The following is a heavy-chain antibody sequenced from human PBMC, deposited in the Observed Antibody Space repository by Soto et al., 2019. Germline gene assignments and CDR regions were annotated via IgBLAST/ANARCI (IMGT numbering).Heavy chain of an antibody. V-gene: IGHV1-3*01. J-gene: IGHJ4*02. CDR3: ARRTDLAY. CDR2: INADNGNT. CDR1: GYTFTNYA. Sequence: QVQLVQSGAEVKKPGASVTVSCKTSGYTFTNYAMHWLRQAPGQRLEWVGWINADNGNTKYSQKFQDRVAITRDTSARTDYLELISLRSEDTAVNYCARRTDLAYWGQGTMVTVSS.